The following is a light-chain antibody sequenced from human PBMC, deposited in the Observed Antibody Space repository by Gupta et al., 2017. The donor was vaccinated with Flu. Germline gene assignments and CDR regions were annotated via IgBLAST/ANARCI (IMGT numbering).Light chain of an antibody. V-gene: IGLV2-11*01. CDR2: DVN. CDR1: TSNIGGYNS. J-gene: IGLJ1*01. CDR3: CSYADGHTFD. Sequence: QSALTQPRSVSGSPGQSVTISCTGTTSNIGGYNSVSWYQQHPGRAPKLMIYDVNQRPSGVPDRFSGSKSGNTASLTISGLQAEDEADFYCCSYADGHTFDFGPGTKVTVL.